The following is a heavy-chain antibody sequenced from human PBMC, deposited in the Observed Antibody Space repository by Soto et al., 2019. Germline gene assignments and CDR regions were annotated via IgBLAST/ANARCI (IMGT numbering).Heavy chain of an antibody. CDR1: GYTFYSHS. D-gene: IGHD1-26*01. Sequence: QAQLVQSGAEVRKPGASVKVSCKASGYTFYSHSISWVRQAPGQGLEWMGRINADYGNTQYAQKFRGRVTMTTDTSTTTVYMELTNLRSGESAVYYCAWCILGDYYYGMDVWGQGTMVTVSS. J-gene: IGHJ6*02. CDR2: INADYGNT. V-gene: IGHV1-18*01. CDR3: AWCILGDYYYGMDV.